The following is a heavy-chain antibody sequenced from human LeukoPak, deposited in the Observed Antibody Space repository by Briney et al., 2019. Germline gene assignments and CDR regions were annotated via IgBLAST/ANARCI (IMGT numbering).Heavy chain of an antibody. CDR3: ARVTNYHFDY. D-gene: IGHD1-1*01. CDR1: GYTFTSYY. CDR2: LNTAYGST. Sequence: RATVKVSCKASGYTFTSYYMHWVRQAPGQGLDWMGILNTAYGSTTYEQKFQGRVTMTRDTSTTTVYMELSSLRSEDTAVYYCARVTNYHFDYWGQGTLVPVLS. V-gene: IGHV1-46*01. J-gene: IGHJ4*02.